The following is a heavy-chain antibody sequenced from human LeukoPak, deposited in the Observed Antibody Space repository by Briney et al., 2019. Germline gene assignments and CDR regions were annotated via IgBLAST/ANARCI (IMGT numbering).Heavy chain of an antibody. V-gene: IGHV1-18*01. D-gene: IGHD5-24*01. J-gene: IGHJ4*02. Sequence: ASVKVSCKASGYTFTSYGISWVRQAPGQGLEWMGWISAYNGNTNYAQKLQGRVTMTTDTSTSTAHMELRSLRSDDTAVYYCASLEPGYYFDYWGQGTLVTVSS. CDR2: ISAYNGNT. CDR3: ASLEPGYYFDY. CDR1: GYTFTSYG.